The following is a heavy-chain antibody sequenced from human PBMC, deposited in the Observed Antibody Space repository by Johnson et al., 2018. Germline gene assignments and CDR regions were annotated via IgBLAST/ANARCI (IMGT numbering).Heavy chain of an antibody. D-gene: IGHD3-22*01. CDR3: AKEGHYYDSSGYYYVEYFQH. CDR2: ISGSGGST. Sequence: EVQLLETGGGVVQPGRSLRLSCAASGFTFSSYAMTWVRQAPGKGLEWVSAISGSGGSTYYADSVQGRFTISSDNSKNTLYLQMNSLRAEDTAVYYCAKEGHYYDSSGYYYVEYFQHWGQGTLVTVSS. V-gene: IGHV3-23*01. J-gene: IGHJ1*01. CDR1: GFTFSSYA.